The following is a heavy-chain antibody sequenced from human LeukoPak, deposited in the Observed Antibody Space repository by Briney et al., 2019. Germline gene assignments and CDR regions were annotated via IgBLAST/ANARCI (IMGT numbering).Heavy chain of an antibody. V-gene: IGHV3-53*01. CDR2: IYNDGST. CDR1: GFSVSTDH. Sequence: GGSLRLSCAASGFSVSTDHMSWVRQAPGKGLEWVSVIYNDGSTYYADTVKGRFTISRDNSKNTVDLLVNSLRAEDTAVYYCARVWELSYDNWGQGTLVTVSS. J-gene: IGHJ4*02. D-gene: IGHD2/OR15-2a*01. CDR3: ARVWELSYDN.